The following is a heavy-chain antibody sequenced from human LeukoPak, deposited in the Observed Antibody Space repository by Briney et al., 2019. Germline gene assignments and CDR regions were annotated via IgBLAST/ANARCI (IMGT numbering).Heavy chain of an antibody. CDR3: ATNWSDFDY. Sequence: PSETLSLTCTVSGGSISSDFWIWIRQPPGQGLEWIASIYLGETTYYNPSLKSRVTISVDTSKNQLSLKLSSVTAADTAVYYCATNWSDFDYWGRGTLVTVSS. J-gene: IGHJ4*02. V-gene: IGHV4-38-2*02. D-gene: IGHD1-1*01. CDR1: GGSISSDF. CDR2: IYLGETT.